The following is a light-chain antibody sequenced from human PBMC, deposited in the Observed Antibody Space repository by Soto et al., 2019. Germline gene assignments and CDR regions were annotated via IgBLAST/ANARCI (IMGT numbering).Light chain of an antibody. CDR1: SSDVGGYNY. CDR3: SSYTGSSTPYV. V-gene: IGLV2-14*01. Sequence: QSALTQPASVSGSPGQSITISCTGTSSDVGGYNYVSWYQQHPGKAPKLMIYKVSNRPSGVSNRFSGSKSGNTASLTISGLQAEDEADYYCSSYTGSSTPYVFGTGTKVTVL. CDR2: KVS. J-gene: IGLJ1*01.